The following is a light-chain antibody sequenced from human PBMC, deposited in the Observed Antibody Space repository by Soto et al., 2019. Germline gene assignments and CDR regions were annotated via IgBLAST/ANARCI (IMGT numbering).Light chain of an antibody. V-gene: IGKV1-39*01. CDR1: QSISSY. CDR3: QQSYSTPVT. J-gene: IGKJ5*01. CDR2: AAS. Sequence: DLQMTQSPSSLSASVGDRVTITCRASQSISSYLNWYQQKPGKAPKLLIYAASSLQSGVPSRFSDSGSGTDFTLTISSLQPEDFATYYCQQSYSTPVTFGQGTRLEIK.